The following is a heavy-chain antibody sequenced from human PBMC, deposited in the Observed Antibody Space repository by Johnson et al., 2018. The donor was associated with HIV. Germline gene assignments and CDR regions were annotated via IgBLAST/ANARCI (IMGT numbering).Heavy chain of an antibody. D-gene: IGHD3-9*01. CDR3: ARGGYYDILTGYYALAAFDI. CDR1: GFTFSDYY. CDR2: ISSSGSTI. V-gene: IGHV3-11*01. J-gene: IGHJ3*02. Sequence: QVQLVESGGGLVQPGGSLRLSCAASGFTFSDYYMSWIRQAPGKGLEWVSYISSSGSTIYYADSVKGRFTISRDDSKNSLYLQMNSLKTEDTAVYYCARGGYYDILTGYYALAAFDIWGQGTIVTVSS.